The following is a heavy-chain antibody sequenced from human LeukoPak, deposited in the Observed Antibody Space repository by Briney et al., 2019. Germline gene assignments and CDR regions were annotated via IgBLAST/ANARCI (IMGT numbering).Heavy chain of an antibody. CDR1: GFTFSGSA. V-gene: IGHV3-73*01. D-gene: IGHD3-22*01. Sequence: PGGSLRLSCAASGFTFSGSAMHWVRQASGKGLEWVGRIRSKANSYATAYAASVKGRFTISRDDSKNTAYLQMNSLKTEDTAVYYCTRRDYYDSSGYLDYWGQGTLVTVSS. CDR3: TRRDYYDSSGYLDY. J-gene: IGHJ4*02. CDR2: IRSKANSYAT.